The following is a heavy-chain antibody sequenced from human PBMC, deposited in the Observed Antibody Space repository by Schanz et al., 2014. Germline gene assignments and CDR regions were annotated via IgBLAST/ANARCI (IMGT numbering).Heavy chain of an antibody. J-gene: IGHJ2*01. Sequence: EVQLLESGGALEQPGGSLRLSCAASGFTFSSYAMSWVRQAPGKGLEWVSAISGSGGDTYYADSVKGRFTISRDNSKNTLYLQMNRLRTEDTAVYYCATVGSETYSIYWYFDLWGRGTLVTVSS. D-gene: IGHD3-10*01. CDR3: ATVGSETYSIYWYFDL. V-gene: IGHV3-23*01. CDR2: ISGSGGDT. CDR1: GFTFSSYA.